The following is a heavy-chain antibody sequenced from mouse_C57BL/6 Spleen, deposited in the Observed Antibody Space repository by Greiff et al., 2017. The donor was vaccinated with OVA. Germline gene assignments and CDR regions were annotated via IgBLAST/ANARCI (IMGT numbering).Heavy chain of an antibody. Sequence: VQVVESGAELVKPGASVKISCKASGYAFSSYWMNWVKQRPGKGLEWIGQIYPGDGDTNYNGKFKGKATLTADKSSSTAYMQLSSLTSEDSAVYFCARLGLYYYAMDYWGQGTSVTVSS. CDR3: ARLGLYYYAMDY. J-gene: IGHJ4*01. CDR2: IYPGDGDT. CDR1: GYAFSSYW. D-gene: IGHD1-1*01. V-gene: IGHV1-80*01.